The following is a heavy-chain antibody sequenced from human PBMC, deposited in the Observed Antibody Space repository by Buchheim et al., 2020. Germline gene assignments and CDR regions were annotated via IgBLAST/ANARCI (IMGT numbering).Heavy chain of an antibody. CDR3: ARVSLGSYYLDYYYGMDV. J-gene: IGHJ6*02. Sequence: QVQLVQSGAEVKKPGASVKVSCKASGYTFTSYYMHWVRQAPGQGLEWMGIINPSGGSTSYAQKFQGRVTMTRDTSTSTVYMGLSSLRSEDKAVYYCARVSLGSYYLDYYYGMDVWGQGTT. CDR1: GYTFTSYY. V-gene: IGHV1-46*01. CDR2: INPSGGST. D-gene: IGHD1-26*01.